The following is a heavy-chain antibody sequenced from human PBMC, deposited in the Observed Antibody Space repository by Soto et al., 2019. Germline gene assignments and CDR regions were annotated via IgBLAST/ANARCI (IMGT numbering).Heavy chain of an antibody. CDR1: GFTFSNAW. CDR2: IKSKTDGGTT. Sequence: GGSLRLSCAASGFTFSNAWMNWVRQAPGKGLEWVGRIKSKTDGGTTDYAAPVKGRFTISRDDSKNTLYLQMNSLKTEDTAVYYCTTGTYDFGNDNWFDPWGQGTLVTVSS. CDR3: TTGTYDFGNDNWFDP. J-gene: IGHJ5*02. D-gene: IGHD3-3*01. V-gene: IGHV3-15*07.